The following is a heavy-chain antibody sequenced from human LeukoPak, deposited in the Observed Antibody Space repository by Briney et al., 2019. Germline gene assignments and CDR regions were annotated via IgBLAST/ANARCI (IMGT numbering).Heavy chain of an antibody. CDR3: AKDTTVNFPFRGYFDY. J-gene: IGHJ4*01. V-gene: IGHV3-74*01. Sequence: GGSLRLSCAASGFIFSSYWMHWVRQAPGKGLVWVSRIKSDGSSTSYADSVKGRFTISRDNSRNTLYLQMNSLRAEDTAVYYCAKDTTVNFPFRGYFDYWGQGTLVTVSS. D-gene: IGHD1-14*01. CDR1: GFIFSSYW. CDR2: IKSDGSST.